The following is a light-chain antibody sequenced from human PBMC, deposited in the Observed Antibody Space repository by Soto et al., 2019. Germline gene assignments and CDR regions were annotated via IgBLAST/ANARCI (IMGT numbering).Light chain of an antibody. J-gene: IGKJ1*01. V-gene: IGKV1-5*03. CDR2: QAS. CDR3: QQYKAYSQA. Sequence: DIPMTQSPSTLSASVGDRVTITCRASESVRRWLAWYQQKPGRTPKLLIYQASTLETGVPSRFSVRGSGTEFTLTISSLQPDDFASYYCQQYKAYSQAFGQGTKVELK. CDR1: ESVRRW.